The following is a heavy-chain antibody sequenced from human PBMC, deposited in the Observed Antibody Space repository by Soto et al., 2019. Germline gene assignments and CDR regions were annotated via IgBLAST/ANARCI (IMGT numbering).Heavy chain of an antibody. CDR2: IYNSGTT. CDR3: ARHLRRGPIVKGMDV. J-gene: IGHJ6*02. Sequence: QLQLQESGPGLVTPSETLSLTCTVSGGSISSSGYYWGWTRQPPGKGLDWIGSIYNSGTTYYDPSLKSRVTMSVDTSKNQFSLKLSSMTAADTAVYYCARHLRRGPIVKGMDVWGQGTTVTVSS. V-gene: IGHV4-39*01. CDR1: GGSISSSGYY. D-gene: IGHD2-21*01.